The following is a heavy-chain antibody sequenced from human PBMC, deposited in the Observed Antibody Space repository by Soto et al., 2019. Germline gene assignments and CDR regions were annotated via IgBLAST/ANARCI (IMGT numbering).Heavy chain of an antibody. V-gene: IGHV3-30*18. J-gene: IGHJ6*02. CDR3: AKNTVGLSRYYYYGMDV. D-gene: IGHD5-12*01. Sequence: PGGSLRLSCAASGFTFSSFGIHWVRQAPGKGLEWVAVMAYDGSNEYYADSVRGRFTISRDNSKSMVYLQMNSLRPEDTAVYYCAKNTVGLSRYYYYGMDVWGQGTTVTVSS. CDR1: GFTFSSFG. CDR2: MAYDGSNE.